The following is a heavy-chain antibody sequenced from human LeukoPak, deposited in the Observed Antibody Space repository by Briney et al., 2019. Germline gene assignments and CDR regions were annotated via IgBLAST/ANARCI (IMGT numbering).Heavy chain of an antibody. J-gene: IGHJ4*01. CDR2: IYSSGST. CDR3: ATRPADGSGYGVFDF. V-gene: IGHV4-59*01. Sequence: PSETLSLTCSVSGVSMTGYYWSWIRQAPGKAPEWIGYIYSSGSTNYNPSLNSRVTMSLDASKNQFSLKLTLVTAADTAVYYCATRPADGSGYGVFDFWSRGTLVTVSS. CDR1: GVSMTGYY. D-gene: IGHD6-6*01.